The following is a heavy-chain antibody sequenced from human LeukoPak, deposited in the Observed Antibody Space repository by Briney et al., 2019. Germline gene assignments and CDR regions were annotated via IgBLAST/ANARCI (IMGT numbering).Heavy chain of an antibody. Sequence: SETLSLTCTVSGGSISSGTYYWGWIRQPPGKGLEWIGSIYYSGSTYYNPSLKSRVTISLDTSKNRFSLRLSSVTTADTAVYFCARLSQTKEVEYCSVCYLDSWGRGTLVIVSP. D-gene: IGHD2-15*01. CDR2: IYYSGST. V-gene: IGHV4-39*07. J-gene: IGHJ4*02. CDR1: GGSISSGTYY. CDR3: ARLSQTKEVEYCSVCYLDS.